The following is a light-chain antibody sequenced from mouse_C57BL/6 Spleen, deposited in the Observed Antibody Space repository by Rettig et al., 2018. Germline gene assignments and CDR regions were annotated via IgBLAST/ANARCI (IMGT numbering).Light chain of an antibody. J-gene: IGKJ1*01. CDR3: QQRSSYPRT. CDR2: STS. V-gene: IGKV4-57*01. CDR1: SSVSY. Sequence: QIVLTQSPAIMSASPGEKVTITCSASSSVSYMHWFQQKPGTSPKLWIYSTSNLASGVPARLSGSGSGTSYSLTISRMEAEDAATYYCQQRSSYPRTFGGG.